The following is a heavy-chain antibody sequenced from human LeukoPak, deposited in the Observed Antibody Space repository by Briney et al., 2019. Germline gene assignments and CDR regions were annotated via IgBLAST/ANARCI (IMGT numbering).Heavy chain of an antibody. CDR3: ASSTRPTTVRGVTPMWYYYYGMDV. CDR2: IIPIFGTA. V-gene: IGHV1-69*13. Sequence: SVKVSCKASGGTFSSYAISWVRQAPGQGLEWMGGIIPIFGTANYAQKFQGRVTITADESTSTAYMELSSLRSEDTAVYYCASSTRPTTVRGVTPMWYYYYGMDVWGKGTTVTVSS. D-gene: IGHD3-10*01. J-gene: IGHJ6*04. CDR1: GGTFSSYA.